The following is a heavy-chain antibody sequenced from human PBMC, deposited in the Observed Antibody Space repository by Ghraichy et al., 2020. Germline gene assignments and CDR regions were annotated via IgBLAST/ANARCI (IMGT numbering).Heavy chain of an antibody. CDR2: ITRNSDNT. V-gene: IGHV3-23*01. Sequence: RGSLRLSCAASGFTFSNYAMSWVRQAPGKGLEWVSSITRNSDNTYYADSVKGRFTISRDNSKNTLFLQMNSLRAEDTALYYCAKDMDWRSTPYFYYIDVWGKGTTVTVSS. D-gene: IGHD3/OR15-3a*01. CDR1: GFTFSNYA. J-gene: IGHJ6*03. CDR3: AKDMDWRSTPYFYYIDV.